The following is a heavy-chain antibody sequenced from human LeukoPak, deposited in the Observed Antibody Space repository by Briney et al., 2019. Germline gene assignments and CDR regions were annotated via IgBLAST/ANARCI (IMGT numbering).Heavy chain of an antibody. J-gene: IGHJ6*02. D-gene: IGHD6-13*01. CDR1: GFTFSNAW. CDR2: IKSKTDGGTT. V-gene: IGHV3-15*01. CDR3: TTDPQYSSSWYGMDV. Sequence: GGFLRLSCAASGFTFSNAWMSWVRQAPGKGLEWVGRIKSKTDGGTTDYAAPVKGRFTISRDDSKNTLYLQMNSLKTEDTAVYYCTTDPQYSSSWYGMDVWGQGTTVTVSS.